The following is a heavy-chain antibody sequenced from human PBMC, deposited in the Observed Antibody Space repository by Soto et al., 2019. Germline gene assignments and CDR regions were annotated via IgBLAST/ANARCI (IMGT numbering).Heavy chain of an antibody. D-gene: IGHD4-17*01. V-gene: IGHV3-33*01. CDR3: ARINGDYGEALDY. CDR1: GFTFSSYG. Sequence: QVQLVESGGGVVQPGRSLRLSCAASGFTFSSYGMHWVRQAPGKGLEWVAVIWYDGSNKYYADSVKGRFTISRDNSKNTPYLQMNSLRVEDTAVYYCARINGDYGEALDYWGQGTLVTVSS. J-gene: IGHJ4*02. CDR2: IWYDGSNK.